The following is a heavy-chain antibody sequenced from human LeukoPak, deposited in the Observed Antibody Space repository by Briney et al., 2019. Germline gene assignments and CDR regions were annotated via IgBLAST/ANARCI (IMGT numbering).Heavy chain of an antibody. V-gene: IGHV3-11*01. J-gene: IGHJ4*02. CDR2: ISNTGSTI. Sequence: GGSLRLSCVASGFTFSDYFMSWIRQAPGKGLEWVSYISNTGSTIYYADSVKGRFTISRDNAKNSLFLRMSSLRPEDTAVYYCARGFMETVPGTPFDYWGQGTLVTVSS. CDR3: ARGFMETVPGTPFDY. D-gene: IGHD3-3*01. CDR1: GFTFSDYF.